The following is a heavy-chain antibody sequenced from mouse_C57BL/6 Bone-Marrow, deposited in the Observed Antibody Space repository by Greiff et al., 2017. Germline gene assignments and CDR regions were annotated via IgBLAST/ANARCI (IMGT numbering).Heavy chain of an antibody. D-gene: IGHD1-1*01. Sequence: QVQLQQSGAELARPGASVKLSCKASGYTFTSYGISWVKQRTGQGLEWIGEIYPRSGNTYYNEKFKGKATLTADKSSSTAYMKLRSLTSEDSAVYFCARENYYGSGTYWGQGTLVTVSA. CDR2: IYPRSGNT. CDR1: GYTFTSYG. CDR3: ARENYYGSGTY. J-gene: IGHJ3*01. V-gene: IGHV1-81*01.